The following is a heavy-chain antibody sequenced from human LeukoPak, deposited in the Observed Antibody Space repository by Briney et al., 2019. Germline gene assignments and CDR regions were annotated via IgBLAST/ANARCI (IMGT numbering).Heavy chain of an antibody. CDR1: GGTFSSYT. Sequence: SVRVSCKASGGTFSSYTISWVRQAPGQGLEWMGRIIPILGIANYAQKFQGRVTITADKSTSTAYMELSSLRSEDTAVYYCARGSSSSGFSYYYYYYYMDVWGKGTTVTVSS. CDR3: ARGSSSSGFSYYYYYYYMDV. D-gene: IGHD3-10*01. J-gene: IGHJ6*03. CDR2: IIPILGIA. V-gene: IGHV1-69*02.